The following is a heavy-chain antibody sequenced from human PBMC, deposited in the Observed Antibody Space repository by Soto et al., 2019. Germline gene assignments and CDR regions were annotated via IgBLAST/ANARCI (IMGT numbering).Heavy chain of an antibody. CDR1: GCSISSYY. CDR3: ARDQQLYRGAGYSYYGMDV. J-gene: IGHJ6*02. CDR2: IYYSGST. D-gene: IGHD1-1*01. V-gene: IGHV4-59*01. Sequence: SETLSLTCTVSGCSISSYYWSWIRQPPGKGLEWIGYIYYSGSTNYNPSLKSRVTISVDTSKNQFSLKLSSVTAADTAVYYCARDQQLYRGAGYSYYGMDVWGQGTTVTVSS.